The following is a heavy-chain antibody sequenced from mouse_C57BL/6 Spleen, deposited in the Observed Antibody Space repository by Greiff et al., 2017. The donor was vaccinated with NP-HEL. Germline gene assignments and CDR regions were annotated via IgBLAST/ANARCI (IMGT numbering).Heavy chain of an antibody. CDR1: GYAFSSSW. J-gene: IGHJ2*01. CDR3: ARGTYDVSYFDY. D-gene: IGHD2-12*01. Sequence: QVQLQQSGPELVKPGASVKISCKASGYAFSSSWMNWVKQRPGKGLEWIGRIYPGDGDTNYNGKFKGKATLTADKSSSTAYMRLSSLTSEDSAVYFCARGTYDVSYFDYWGQGTTLTVSS. V-gene: IGHV1-82*01. CDR2: IYPGDGDT.